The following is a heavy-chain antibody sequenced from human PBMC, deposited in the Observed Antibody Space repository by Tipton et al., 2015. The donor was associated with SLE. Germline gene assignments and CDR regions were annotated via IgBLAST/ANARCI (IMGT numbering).Heavy chain of an antibody. J-gene: IGHJ6*02. V-gene: IGHV4-39*01. CDR2: IYYTGTT. CDR1: GVSISTNS. CDR3: ATVERSVDGELKGDV. Sequence: GLVKPSETLSLTCIVSGVSISTNSWAWIRQPPGKGLEWIGTIYYTGTTYYNPSLKSRLTISVDTSKTQFSLKRSSVTAADTAVYYCATVERSVDGELKGDVWGQGTTVTVSS. D-gene: IGHD1-26*01.